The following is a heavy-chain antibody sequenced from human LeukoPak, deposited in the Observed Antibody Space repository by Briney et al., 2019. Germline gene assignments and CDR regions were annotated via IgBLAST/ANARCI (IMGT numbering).Heavy chain of an antibody. D-gene: IGHD1-14*01. J-gene: IGHJ4*02. CDR1: GFTFSSYG. CDR3: ARDPPPKIGYRRNYYFDY. CDR2: ISYDGSNK. Sequence: GGSLRLSCAASGFTFSSYGMHWVRQAPGKGLEWVAVISYDGSNKYYADSVKGRFTISRDNSKNTLYLQMNSLRAEDTAVYYCARDPPPKIGYRRNYYFDYWGQGTLVTVSS. V-gene: IGHV3-30*03.